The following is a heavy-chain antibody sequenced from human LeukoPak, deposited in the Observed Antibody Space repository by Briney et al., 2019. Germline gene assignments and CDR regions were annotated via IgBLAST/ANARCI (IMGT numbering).Heavy chain of an antibody. CDR2: INAGNGHT. CDR1: GYTFSGYA. D-gene: IGHD5-24*01. J-gene: IGHJ4*02. CDR3: ARGIWSATRVDYYLDN. V-gene: IGHV1-3*01. Sequence: GASVKVSRKASGYTFSGYAIHWVRQAPGQRFEWMGWINAGNGHTKYSQNFQGRVTITRDSSANIVYMELSSLTSEDTAVYYCARGIWSATRVDYYLDNWGRGTLVTVSS.